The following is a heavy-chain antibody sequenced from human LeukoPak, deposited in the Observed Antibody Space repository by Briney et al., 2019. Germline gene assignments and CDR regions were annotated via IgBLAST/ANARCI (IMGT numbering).Heavy chain of an antibody. CDR2: ISDSGDDT. CDR3: AKASSSWYRPGWFDP. D-gene: IGHD6-13*01. J-gene: IGHJ5*02. CDR1: GFTFSNYV. V-gene: IGHV3-23*01. Sequence: GGSLRLSCTGSGFTFSNYVMSWVRQAPGKRLEWVSGISDSGDDTDYADSVKGRFTISKDNSKNTLYLQMNSLRAEDTAVYYCAKASSSWYRPGWFDPWGQGTLVTVSS.